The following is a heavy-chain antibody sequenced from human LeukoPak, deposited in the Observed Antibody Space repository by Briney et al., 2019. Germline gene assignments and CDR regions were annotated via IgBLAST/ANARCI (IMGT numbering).Heavy chain of an antibody. Sequence: GASVKVSCKASGYTFTNYGITWTRQAPGQGLEWMGWISVYNGNTNYAQKLQGRVTMTTDTSTSTAYMELRSLRSDDTAVYYCARWDYYDSSGPRGWDAFDIWGQGTMVTVSS. V-gene: IGHV1-18*01. J-gene: IGHJ3*02. D-gene: IGHD3-22*01. CDR1: GYTFTNYG. CDR3: ARWDYYDSSGPRGWDAFDI. CDR2: ISVYNGNT.